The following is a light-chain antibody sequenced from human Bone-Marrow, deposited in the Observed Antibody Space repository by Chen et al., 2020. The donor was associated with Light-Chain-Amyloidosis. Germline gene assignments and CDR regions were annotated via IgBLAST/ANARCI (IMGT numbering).Light chain of an antibody. J-gene: IGLJ1*01. V-gene: IGLV2-11*01. Sequence: QSALTQPRSVSGSPGQSVTISCTGTSSDVGGYNYVSWYQQHPDKAPNLMIYDVSTRTSGVPDLFSGSKSSNPASLTISGLRAEDAADYSCCSYAGSNYVFGTGTKVTVL. CDR2: DVS. CDR3: CSYAGSNYV. CDR1: SSDVGGYNY.